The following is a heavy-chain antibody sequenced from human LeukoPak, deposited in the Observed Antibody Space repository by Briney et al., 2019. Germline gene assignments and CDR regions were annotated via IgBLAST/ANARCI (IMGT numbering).Heavy chain of an antibody. CDR2: ISGDDGST. J-gene: IGHJ4*02. D-gene: IGHD5-18*01. V-gene: IGHV3-23*01. CDR1: GFTFSTYA. CDR3: AKDISQGYTYGFIEQDF. Sequence: GGSLRLSCAASGFTFSTYAMSWVRQAPGKGLEWVPAISGDDGSTYYADSLKGRFTISRDNSKNTLYLQMNSQRAEDTAVYYCAKDISQGYTYGFIEQDFWGQGTPVTVSS.